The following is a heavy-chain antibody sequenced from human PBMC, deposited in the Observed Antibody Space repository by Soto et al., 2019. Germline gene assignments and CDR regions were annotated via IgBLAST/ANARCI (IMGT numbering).Heavy chain of an antibody. Sequence: QITLKESGPTLVKATQTLTLTCSFSGFSLATIGAGVAWVRQPPGKALEWLALIDWSDDKRYRPSLTHRLAISKDTPKSHVVLTMTTVDPSATATYYCTHSLISISGAPFDYWGQGAHVTVSS. CDR3: THSLISISGAPFDY. CDR2: IDWSDDK. V-gene: IGHV2-5*01. CDR1: GFSLATIGAG. D-gene: IGHD1-20*01. J-gene: IGHJ4*02.